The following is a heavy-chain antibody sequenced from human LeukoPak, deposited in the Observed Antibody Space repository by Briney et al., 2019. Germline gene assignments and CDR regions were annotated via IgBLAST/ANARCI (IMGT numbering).Heavy chain of an antibody. CDR3: ARVEDAVSSSWYGFTQPRYYFDY. J-gene: IGHJ4*02. Sequence: ASVKVSCKASGYTFTSYAMNWVRQAPGQGLEWMGWISAYNGNTNYAQKLQGRVTMTTDTSTSTAYMELRSLRSDDTAVYYCARVEDAVSSSWYGFTQPRYYFDYWGQGTLVTVSS. CDR1: GYTFTSYA. CDR2: ISAYNGNT. V-gene: IGHV1-18*01. D-gene: IGHD6-13*01.